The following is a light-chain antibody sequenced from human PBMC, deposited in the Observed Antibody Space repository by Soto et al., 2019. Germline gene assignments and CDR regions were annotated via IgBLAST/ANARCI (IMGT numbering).Light chain of an antibody. CDR2: YTN. CDR1: SGSVSSSYY. J-gene: IGLJ3*02. Sequence: QTVVTQEPSFSVSPGGTVTLTCGLSSGSVSSSYYPSWHQQTPGQAPRTLIYYTNTRSSGVPDRFSGSILGNKAALTITGAQADDESDYYCVLYMGSGIGVFGGGTKLTVL. V-gene: IGLV8-61*01. CDR3: VLYMGSGIGV.